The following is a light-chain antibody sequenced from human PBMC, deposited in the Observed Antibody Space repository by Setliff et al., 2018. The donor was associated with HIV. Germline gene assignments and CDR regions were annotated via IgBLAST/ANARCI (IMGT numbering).Light chain of an antibody. V-gene: IGLV2-14*03. CDR3: SSFTTSSTFV. J-gene: IGLJ1*01. CDR2: DVS. CDR1: SSDVGYYNY. Sequence: LAQPASVSGSPGQSITISCTGTSSDVGYYNYVAWFQQHPGKAPKLMIYDVSKWPSGASNRFSGSKSGNTASLTISGLQAEDEADYYCSSFTTSSTFVFGTGTKVTVL.